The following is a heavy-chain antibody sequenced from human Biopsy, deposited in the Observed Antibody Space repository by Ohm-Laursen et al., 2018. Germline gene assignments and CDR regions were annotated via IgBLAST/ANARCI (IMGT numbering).Heavy chain of an antibody. D-gene: IGHD1-7*01. CDR1: GHTFTSYD. CDR3: GRAVRNQLLTDP. CDR2: LNPVSGNS. Sequence: ASVKVSCKASGHTFTSYDITWVRQASGQGPEWIGWLNPVSGNSNFGQKFRGRVTVTSDTSISTAYMELSGLTSDDTATYYCGRAVRNQLLTDPWGRGTLVTVTS. J-gene: IGHJ5*02. V-gene: IGHV1-8*01.